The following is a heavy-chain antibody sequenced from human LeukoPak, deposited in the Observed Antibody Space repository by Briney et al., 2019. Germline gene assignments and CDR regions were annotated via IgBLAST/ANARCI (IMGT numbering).Heavy chain of an antibody. Sequence: SETLSLTCTVSGGSISSYYWSWIRQPPGKGLEWIGYIYYSGSTNYNPSLKSRVTISVDTSKNQFSLKLSSVTAADTAVYYCARAASEIIDDAFDIWGQGTMVTVSS. V-gene: IGHV4-59*01. CDR3: ARAASEIIDDAFDI. D-gene: IGHD2/OR15-2a*01. CDR1: GGSISSYY. CDR2: IYYSGST. J-gene: IGHJ3*02.